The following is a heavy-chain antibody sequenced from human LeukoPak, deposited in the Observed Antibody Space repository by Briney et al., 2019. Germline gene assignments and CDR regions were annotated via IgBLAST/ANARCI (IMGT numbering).Heavy chain of an antibody. CDR1: GFTFSSYS. J-gene: IGHJ4*02. CDR3: AKAGIAVAGTDVYFDY. D-gene: IGHD6-19*01. Sequence: QPGGSLRLSCAASGFTFSSYSMNWVCQAPGKGLEWVSGISWNSGSIGYADSVKGRFTISRDNAKNSLYLQMNSLRAEDTALYYCAKAGIAVAGTDVYFDYWGQGTLVTVSS. CDR2: ISWNSGSI. V-gene: IGHV3-9*01.